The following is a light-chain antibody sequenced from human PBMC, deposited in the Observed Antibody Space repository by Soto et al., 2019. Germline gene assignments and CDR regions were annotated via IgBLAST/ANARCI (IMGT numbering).Light chain of an antibody. CDR2: AVT. CDR3: SSYAGSNNVV. J-gene: IGLJ2*01. V-gene: IGLV2-8*01. CDR1: STDVGTNNY. Sequence: QSALTQAPSASGSPGQSVTISCTGTSTDVGTNNYVSWYQQHPGKAPKLMIYAVTKRHSGVPDRFSGSKSGNTASLTVSGLQAEDEADYYCSSYAGSNNVVFGGGTKLPVL.